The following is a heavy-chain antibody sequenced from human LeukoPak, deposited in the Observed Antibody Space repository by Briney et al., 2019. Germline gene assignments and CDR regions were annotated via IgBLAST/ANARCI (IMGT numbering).Heavy chain of an antibody. J-gene: IGHJ5*02. D-gene: IGHD2-2*01. CDR1: GFTFSSYA. V-gene: IGHV3-30*04. CDR3: AREYCSSTSCYDDWFDP. Sequence: PGGSLRLSCAASGFTFSSYAMHWVRQAPGKGLEWVAVISYDGSNKYYADSVKGRFTISRDNSKNTLYLQINSPRAEDTAVYYCAREYCSSTSCYDDWFDPWGQGTLVTVSS. CDR2: ISYDGSNK.